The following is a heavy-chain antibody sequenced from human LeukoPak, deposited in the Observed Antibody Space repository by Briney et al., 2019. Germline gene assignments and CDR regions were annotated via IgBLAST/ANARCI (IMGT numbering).Heavy chain of an antibody. V-gene: IGHV1-8*03. D-gene: IGHD3-22*01. J-gene: IGHJ4*02. CDR3: ASEGDYYDSSGGFDY. CDR2: MNPNSGNT. Sequence: ASVKVSCKASGYTFTNYDINWVRQATGQELEWLGWMNPNSGNTGFAQKFQGRVTITRNTSISTAYMELSSLRSEDTAVYYCASEGDYYDSSGGFDYWGQGTLVTVSS. CDR1: GYTFTNYD.